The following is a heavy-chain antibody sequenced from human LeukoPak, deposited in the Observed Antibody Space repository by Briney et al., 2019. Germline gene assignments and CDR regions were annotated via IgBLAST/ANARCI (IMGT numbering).Heavy chain of an antibody. CDR3: AKDWGSGWIYYYYYMDV. D-gene: IGHD6-19*01. Sequence: QAGGSLRLSCAASGFTFSSYAMSWVRQAPGKGLEWVSAISGSGGSTYYADSVKGRFTISRDNSKNTLYLQMNSLRAEDTAVYYCAKDWGSGWIYYYYYMDVWGKGTTVTVSS. CDR2: ISGSGGST. V-gene: IGHV3-23*01. J-gene: IGHJ6*03. CDR1: GFTFSSYA.